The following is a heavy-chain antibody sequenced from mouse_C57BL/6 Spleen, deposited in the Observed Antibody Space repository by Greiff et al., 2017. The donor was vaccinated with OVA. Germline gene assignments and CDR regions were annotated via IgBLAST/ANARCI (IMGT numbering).Heavy chain of an antibody. CDR3: ARGGYSNSWYYFDY. D-gene: IGHD2-5*01. J-gene: IGHJ2*01. CDR2: INPGSGGT. V-gene: IGHV1-54*01. CDR1: GYAFTNYL. Sequence: QVQLQQSGAELVRPGTSVKVSCKASGYAFTNYLIEWVKQRPGQGLAWIGVINPGSGGTNYNEKFKGKATLTADKSSSTAYMQLSSLTSEDSAVYFCARGGYSNSWYYFDYWGQGTTLTVSS.